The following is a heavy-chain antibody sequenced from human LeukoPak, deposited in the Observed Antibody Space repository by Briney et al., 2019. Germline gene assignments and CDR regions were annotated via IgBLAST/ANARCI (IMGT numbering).Heavy chain of an antibody. J-gene: IGHJ4*02. Sequence: PGGSLRLSCAASGFTVSSNFMSWVRQAPGKGLEWVSVIYSGGSTYYSDSVKDRFTISRHNSKNTLYLQMNSLRAEDTAVYYCARLYGTFLEWSPYFDYWGQGTLVTVSS. CDR1: GFTVSSNF. D-gene: IGHD3-3*02. CDR2: IYSGGST. V-gene: IGHV3-53*04. CDR3: ARLYGTFLEWSPYFDY.